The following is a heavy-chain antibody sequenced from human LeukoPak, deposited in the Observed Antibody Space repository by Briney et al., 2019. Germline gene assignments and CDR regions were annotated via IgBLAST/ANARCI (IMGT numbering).Heavy chain of an antibody. Sequence: SETLSLTCTVSGGSISSGSYYWSWIRQPAGKGLEWIGRIYTSGSTNYNPSLKSRVTISVDTSKNQFSLKLSSVTAADTAVYYCAREGILTSPLDYWGQGTLVTVSS. D-gene: IGHD2/OR15-2a*01. V-gene: IGHV4-61*02. CDR3: AREGILTSPLDY. CDR1: GGSISSGSYY. J-gene: IGHJ4*02. CDR2: IYTSGST.